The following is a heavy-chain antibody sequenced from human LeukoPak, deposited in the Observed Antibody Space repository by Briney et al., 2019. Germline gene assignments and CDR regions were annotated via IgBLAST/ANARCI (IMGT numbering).Heavy chain of an antibody. CDR2: INHSGST. Sequence: PSETLSLTCAVYGGSFSGYYWSWIRQPPGKGLEWIGEINHSGSTNYNPSLKSRVTISVDTSKNQFSLKLSSVTAADTAAYYCARLLYSSGWSDFDYWGQGTLVTVSS. CDR1: GGSFSGYY. D-gene: IGHD6-19*01. V-gene: IGHV4-34*01. CDR3: ARLLYSSGWSDFDY. J-gene: IGHJ4*02.